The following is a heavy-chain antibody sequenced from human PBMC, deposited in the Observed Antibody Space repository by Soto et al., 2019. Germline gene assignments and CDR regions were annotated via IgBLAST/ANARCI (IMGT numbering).Heavy chain of an antibody. CDR1: GGSISSSNW. CDR2: IYHSGST. CDR3: ARGGGSSAEYYYYYGMDV. V-gene: IGHV4-4*02. Sequence: QVQLQESGPGLVKPSGTLSLTCAVSGGSISSSNWWSWVRQPPGKGLEWIGEIYHSGSTNYNPSLKSRVTISVDKSKNQFSLKLSPVTAADTAVYYCARGGGSSAEYYYYYGMDVWGQGTTVTVSS. J-gene: IGHJ6*02. D-gene: IGHD6-6*01.